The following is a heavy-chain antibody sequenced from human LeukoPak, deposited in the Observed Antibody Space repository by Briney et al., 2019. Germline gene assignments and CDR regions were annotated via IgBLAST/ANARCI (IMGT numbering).Heavy chain of an antibody. CDR1: GGSISSYY. J-gene: IGHJ4*02. D-gene: IGHD2-15*01. CDR2: IYTSGST. Sequence: SETLSLTCTVSGGSISSYYWSWIRQPAGKGLEWIGRIYTSGSTSYNPSLKSRVTMSVDTSKNQFSLKLSPVTAADTAVYYCARGNTLCSGGSCSTNIDYWGQGTLVTVSS. CDR3: ARGNTLCSGGSCSTNIDY. V-gene: IGHV4-4*07.